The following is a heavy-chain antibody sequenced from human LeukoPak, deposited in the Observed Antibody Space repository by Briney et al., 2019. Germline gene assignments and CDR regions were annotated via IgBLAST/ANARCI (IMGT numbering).Heavy chain of an antibody. V-gene: IGHV4-39*02. J-gene: IGHJ4*02. CDR3: AREIYYDSSAYDY. CDR2: IYYSGNT. Sequence: SETLSLTCTVSGDSISSSNSYWGWIRQPPGKGLEWIGSIYYSGNTYYNASLMSRVTISVDTSKNQFSLKLTSVTAADTAIYYCAREIYYDSSAYDYWGQGTLVTVSS. CDR1: GDSISSSNSY. D-gene: IGHD3-22*01.